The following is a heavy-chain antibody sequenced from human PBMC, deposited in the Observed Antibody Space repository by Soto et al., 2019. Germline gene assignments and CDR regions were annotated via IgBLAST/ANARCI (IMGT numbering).Heavy chain of an antibody. D-gene: IGHD2-15*01. CDR3: SKGPPVGTAANLIVGMDV. Sequence: GGSLRLSCAASGFTFSSYAMSWVRQAPGKGLEWVSAISGSGGSTYYADSVKGRFTISRDNSKNTLYLQMNSLRAEDTAVYYCSKGPPVGTAANLIVGMDVWGQGTTVTVSS. CDR1: GFTFSSYA. J-gene: IGHJ6*02. CDR2: ISGSGGST. V-gene: IGHV3-23*01.